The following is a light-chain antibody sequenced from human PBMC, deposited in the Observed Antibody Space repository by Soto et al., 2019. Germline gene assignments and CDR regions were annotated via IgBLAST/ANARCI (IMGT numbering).Light chain of an antibody. CDR2: SNN. CDR3: ATWDDSPRWV. J-gene: IGLJ3*02. V-gene: IGLV1-44*01. Sequence: QSVLTQPPSASGTPRQRVTISCSGSSSNIGSNTVSWYQQLPGTAPKLLIYSNNQRPSGVPDRFSGSKSGTSASLAISGLRSEDEADYYCATWDDSPRWVFGGGTKVTVL. CDR1: SSNIGSNT.